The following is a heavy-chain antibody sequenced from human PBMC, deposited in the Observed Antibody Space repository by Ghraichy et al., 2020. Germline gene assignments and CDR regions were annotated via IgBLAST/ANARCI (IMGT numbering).Heavy chain of an antibody. Sequence: SQTLSLTYAISGDSVSSNRAAWGWIRQSPSRGLEWLGRTYYRSEWYNDYAVSVKSRITINPDTSKNQFSLQLSSVTPEDTAVYYCARSDYGDSSFDYWGQETLVTVSS. CDR2: TYYRSEWYN. D-gene: IGHD4-17*01. CDR1: GDSVSSNRAA. V-gene: IGHV6-1*01. J-gene: IGHJ4*02. CDR3: ARSDYGDSSFDY.